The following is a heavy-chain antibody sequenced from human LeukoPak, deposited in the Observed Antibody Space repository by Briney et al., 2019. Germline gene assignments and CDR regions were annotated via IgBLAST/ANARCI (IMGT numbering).Heavy chain of an antibody. CDR2: INPNSGGT. CDR3: ARDDFWSGDH. V-gene: IGHV1-2*02. Sequence: ASVKVSCKASGYTFTGYYMHWVRQAPGQGLEWMGWINPNSGGTNYAQNLQGRVTMTTDTSTSTVYMELRSLRSDDTAVYYCARDDFWSGDHWGQGTLVTVSS. J-gene: IGHJ4*02. CDR1: GYTFTGYY. D-gene: IGHD3-3*01.